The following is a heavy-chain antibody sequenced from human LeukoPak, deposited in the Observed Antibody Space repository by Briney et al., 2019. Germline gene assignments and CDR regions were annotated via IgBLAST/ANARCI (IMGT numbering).Heavy chain of an antibody. D-gene: IGHD1-26*01. Sequence: GGSLRLSCAASGFTVSSNYMSWVRQAPGMGLEWVSTLYSGGNRYYADSVRGRFTISRDDSRNTLFLQMNNLRVEDTAVYYCARESGDRPGLPGCWGQGTLFTVSS. CDR1: GFTVSSNY. CDR2: LYSGGNR. V-gene: IGHV3-53*01. J-gene: IGHJ4*02. CDR3: ARESGDRPGLPGC.